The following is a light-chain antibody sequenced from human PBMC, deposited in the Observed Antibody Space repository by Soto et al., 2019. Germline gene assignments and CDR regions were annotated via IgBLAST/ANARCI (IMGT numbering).Light chain of an antibody. J-gene: IGKJ4*01. V-gene: IGKV3-15*01. CDR2: GAS. Sequence: EIVMTQSPATLSVSPGERATLSCRASQSVSSNLAWYQQKPGQAPRLLIYGASTRATGIPATFSGSGSGTDFTLTISSLQSEDFAVYYCQQYDNWLTFGGGTKADI. CDR1: QSVSSN. CDR3: QQYDNWLT.